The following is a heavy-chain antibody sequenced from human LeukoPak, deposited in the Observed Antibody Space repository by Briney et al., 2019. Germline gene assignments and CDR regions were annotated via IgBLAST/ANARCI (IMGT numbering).Heavy chain of an antibody. CDR1: GGTFISHA. V-gene: IGHV1-69*05. J-gene: IGHJ6*03. CDR2: IIPIFGTA. D-gene: IGHD5-12*01. Sequence: SVKVSCKASGGTFISHAISWVRQAPGQGLEWMGGIIPIFGTANYAQKFQGRVTITTDESTSTAYMELSSLRSEDTAVYYCARVVLVATLGYYMDVWGKGTTVAVSS. CDR3: ARVVLVATLGYYMDV.